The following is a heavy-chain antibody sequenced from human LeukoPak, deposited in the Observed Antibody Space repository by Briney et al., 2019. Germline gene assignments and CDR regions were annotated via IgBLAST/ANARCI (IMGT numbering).Heavy chain of an antibody. D-gene: IGHD6-13*01. V-gene: IGHV3-33*01. CDR2: IWYDGSNK. Sequence: PGGSLRLSCAASGFTFSSYGMHWVRQAPGKGLEWVAVIWYDGSNKYYADSVKGRFTISRDNSKNTLYLQMNSLRAEDTAVYYCARESQCSSWSRVYYFDYWGQGTLVTVSS. CDR1: GFTFSSYG. CDR3: ARESQCSSWSRVYYFDY. J-gene: IGHJ4*02.